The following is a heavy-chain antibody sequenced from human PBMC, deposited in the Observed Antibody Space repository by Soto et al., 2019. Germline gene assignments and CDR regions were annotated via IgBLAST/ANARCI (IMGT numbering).Heavy chain of an antibody. CDR1: VVSLSSTSYH. CDR3: ATYSGSYYSHYFAY. J-gene: IGHJ4*02. Sequence: TSETLSLTCTFSVVSLSSTSYHCGWIRQPPGKGLEYIGNIYYTGTTYYHPSLKSRLTISVDPSKNQFSLKVTSMTAADTAVYYCATYSGSYYSHYFAYWGQGLLVTVSS. D-gene: IGHD1-26*01. V-gene: IGHV4-39*01. CDR2: IYYTGTT.